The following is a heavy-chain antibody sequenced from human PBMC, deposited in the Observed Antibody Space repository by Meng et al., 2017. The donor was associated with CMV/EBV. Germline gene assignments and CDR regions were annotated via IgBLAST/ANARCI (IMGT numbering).Heavy chain of an antibody. V-gene: IGHV4-34*01. Sequence: QVQLQQWGAGLLKPSETLSLTCAVYGGSFSGYYWSWIRQPPGKGLEWIGEINHSGSTNYNPSLKSRVTISVDTSKNQFSLKLSSVTAADTAVYYCARESMVRGEDWGQGTLVTVPQ. CDR1: GGSFSGYY. CDR3: ARESMVRGED. CDR2: INHSGST. D-gene: IGHD3-10*01. J-gene: IGHJ4*02.